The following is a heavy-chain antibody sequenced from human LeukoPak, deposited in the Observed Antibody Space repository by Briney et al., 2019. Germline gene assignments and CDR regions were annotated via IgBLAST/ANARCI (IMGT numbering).Heavy chain of an antibody. D-gene: IGHD6-19*01. CDR2: ISYDGSDK. J-gene: IGHJ4*02. V-gene: IGHV3-30*03. Sequence: GGSLRLSCAASGFTFSRYGMHWVRQAPGKGLEWVATISYDGSDKWYGDSVKGRFTISRDNSQNSLYLQMNSLRAEDTAVYYCARGVAASKLQAYDYWGQGTLVTVSS. CDR1: GFTFSRYG. CDR3: ARGVAASKLQAYDY.